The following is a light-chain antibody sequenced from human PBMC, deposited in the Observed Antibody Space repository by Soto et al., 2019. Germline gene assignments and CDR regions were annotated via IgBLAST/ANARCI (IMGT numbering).Light chain of an antibody. CDR1: SSDVGGYNY. J-gene: IGLJ1*01. CDR3: CSYTTSNTRQIV. CDR2: DVS. Sequence: QSALTQPASVSGSPGQSITISCTGTSSDVGGYNYVSWYQQHPGKAPKFMIYDVSSRPSGVSNRFSGSKSGNTASRTISGLQAEDEADYYCCSYTTSNTRQIVFGTGTKLTVL. V-gene: IGLV2-14*03.